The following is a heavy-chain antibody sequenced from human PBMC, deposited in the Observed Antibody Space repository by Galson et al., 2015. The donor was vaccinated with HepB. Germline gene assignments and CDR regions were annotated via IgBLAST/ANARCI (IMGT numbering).Heavy chain of an antibody. D-gene: IGHD6-13*01. V-gene: IGHV3-15*01. CDR3: STDGGVTVAGIFDH. J-gene: IGHJ4*02. Sequence: SLRLSCAASGFSFSYYGMNWVRQPPGKGLEWVGRIKSKSDGGTTDYAAPVKGRFAISRDDSYNTVFLQMNSLEIEDTGVYYCSTDGGVTVAGIFDHWGQGTPVTVSS. CDR2: IKSKSDGGTT. CDR1: GFSFSYYG.